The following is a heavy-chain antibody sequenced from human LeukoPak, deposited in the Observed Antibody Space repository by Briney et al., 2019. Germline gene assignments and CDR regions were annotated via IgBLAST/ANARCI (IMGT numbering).Heavy chain of an antibody. CDR1: GCSISSHY. CDR3: ASFPGDCSSTSCAGVAFDI. D-gene: IGHD2-2*01. V-gene: IGHV4-59*08. CDR2: IYYSGST. Sequence: SETLSLTCTVSGCSISSHYWSWIRQPPGKGLEWIGDIYYSGSTNYNPSLKSRVTISVDTSKNQFSLKLSSVTAADTAVYYCASFPGDCSSTSCAGVAFDIWGQGTIVTLSS. J-gene: IGHJ3*02.